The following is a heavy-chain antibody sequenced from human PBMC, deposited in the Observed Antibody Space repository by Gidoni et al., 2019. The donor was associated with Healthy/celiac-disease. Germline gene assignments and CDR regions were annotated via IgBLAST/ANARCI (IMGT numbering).Heavy chain of an antibody. CDR2: ISYDGSNK. D-gene: IGHD3-3*01. CDR1: GFTLSRYA. CDR3: ARDLVTIFGVVESRDRFDY. Sequence: QVQLVESGGGVVQPGWSLRLSFAAAGFTLSRYAMHWVHQAPGKGLGWVAVISYDGSNKYYADSVKGRFTISRDNSKNTLYLQMNSLRAEDTAVYYCARDLVTIFGVVESRDRFDYWGQGTLVTVSS. J-gene: IGHJ4*02. V-gene: IGHV3-30-3*01.